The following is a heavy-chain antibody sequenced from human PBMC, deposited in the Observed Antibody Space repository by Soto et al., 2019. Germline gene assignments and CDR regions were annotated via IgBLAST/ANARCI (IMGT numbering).Heavy chain of an antibody. CDR1: GGLFSSYP. Sequence: QEQLVQSGAEVKKPGSSVKVSCKASGGLFSSYPISWVRQVPGQGLEWMGGLIPGFQTAYYTKRFQGRVTITADESTNTAYMELSSLRSEDTAIYYCARGGSGYTWFNEFWGQGTLVTVSS. D-gene: IGHD3-22*01. J-gene: IGHJ4*02. CDR3: ARGGSGYTWFNEF. CDR2: LIPGFQTA. V-gene: IGHV1-69*01.